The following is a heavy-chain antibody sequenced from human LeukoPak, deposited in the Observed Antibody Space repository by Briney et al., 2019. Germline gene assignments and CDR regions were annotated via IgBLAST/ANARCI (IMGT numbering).Heavy chain of an antibody. J-gene: IGHJ3*02. CDR1: GFTFSDYY. CDR3: AKDSLWFGEAEAGDAFNI. V-gene: IGHV3-11*01. Sequence: GGSLRLSCAASGFTFSDYYMSWIRQAPGKGLEWVSYISSSGSTIYYADSVKGRFTISRDNAKNSLYLQMNSLRAEDTAVYYCAKDSLWFGEAEAGDAFNIWGQGTMVTVSS. D-gene: IGHD3-10*01. CDR2: ISSSGSTI.